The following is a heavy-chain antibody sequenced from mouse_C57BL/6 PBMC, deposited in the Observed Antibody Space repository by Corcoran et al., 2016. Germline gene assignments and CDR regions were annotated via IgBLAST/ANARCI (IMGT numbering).Heavy chain of an antibody. Sequence: DVQLQESGPGLVKPSQSLSLTCSVTGYSITSGYYWNWIRQFPGNKLEWMGYISYDGSNNYNPSLKNRISITRDTSKNQFFLKLNSVTTEDTATYYCVRVTVRDPRAMDYWGQGTSVTVSS. CDR2: ISYDGSN. V-gene: IGHV3-6*01. J-gene: IGHJ4*01. CDR1: GYSITSGYY. D-gene: IGHD1-1*01. CDR3: VRVTVRDPRAMDY.